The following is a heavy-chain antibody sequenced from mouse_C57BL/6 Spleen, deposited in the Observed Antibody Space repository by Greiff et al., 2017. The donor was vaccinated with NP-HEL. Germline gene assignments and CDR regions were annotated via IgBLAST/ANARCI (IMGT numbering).Heavy chain of an antibody. CDR3: AGARYLYYFDY. V-gene: IGHV1-55*01. CDR2: IYPGSGST. D-gene: IGHD2-14*01. Sequence: QVQLQQPGAELVKPGASVKMSCKASGYTFTSYWITWVKQRPGQGLEWIGDIYPGSGSTNYTEKFKSKATLTVATSSSTAYMQLSSLTSEDSAVYYCAGARYLYYFDYWGQGTTLTVSS. J-gene: IGHJ2*01. CDR1: GYTFTSYW.